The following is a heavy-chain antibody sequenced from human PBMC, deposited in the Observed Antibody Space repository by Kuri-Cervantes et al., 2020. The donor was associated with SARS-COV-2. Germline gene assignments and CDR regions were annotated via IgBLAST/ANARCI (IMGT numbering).Heavy chain of an antibody. V-gene: IGHV3-73*01. D-gene: IGHD4-17*01. J-gene: IGHJ4*02. CDR1: GFTFSSYA. CDR3: TRRGEDMTTVIRDFDY. CDR2: IRSKANSYAT. Sequence: GESLKISCAASGFTFSSYAMSWVRQAPGKGLEWVGRIRSKANSYATAYAASVKGRFTISRDDSKNTAYLQMNSLKTEDTAVYYCTRRGEDMTTVIRDFDYWGQGTLVTVSS.